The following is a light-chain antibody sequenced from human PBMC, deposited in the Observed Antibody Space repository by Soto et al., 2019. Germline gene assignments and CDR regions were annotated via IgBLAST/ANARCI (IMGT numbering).Light chain of an antibody. V-gene: IGLV1-40*01. J-gene: IGLJ2*01. CDR3: QSYDSSLSGMV. Sequence: QSVLTHPPSVSGAPGQRITISCTGSNSDIGAGYAVHWYRLLPGTAPQLLISNNNVRPSGVPDRFSGSKAGTSASLAITGLQAEDEAEYFCQSYDSSLSGMVFGGGTKLTVL. CDR1: NSDIGAGYA. CDR2: NNN.